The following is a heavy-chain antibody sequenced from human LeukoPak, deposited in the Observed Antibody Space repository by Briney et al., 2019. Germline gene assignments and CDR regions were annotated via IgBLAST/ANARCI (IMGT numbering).Heavy chain of an antibody. J-gene: IGHJ3*02. D-gene: IGHD2-2*01. CDR2: IKQDGSEK. CDR3: ARDLRDIVVVPAAPDAFDI. CDR1: GFIFSSYW. Sequence: GGSLRLSCAASGFIFSSYWMTWVRQAPGKGLEWVANIKQDGSEKNYADSVKGRFTISRDNAKNSLYLQMNSLRAEDTAVYYCARDLRDIVVVPAAPDAFDIWGQGTMVTVSS. V-gene: IGHV3-7*01.